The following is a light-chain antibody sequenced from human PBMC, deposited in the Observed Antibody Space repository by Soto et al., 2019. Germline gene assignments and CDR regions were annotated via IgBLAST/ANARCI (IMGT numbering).Light chain of an antibody. CDR2: AVT. V-gene: IGLV1-40*01. CDR1: SSNIGAGYD. Sequence: QSVLTQPPSVSGAPGQRVTISCTGSSSNIGAGYDVHWYQRIPGTAPKLLIYAVTNRPSGVPDRFSGSKSDTSASLAITGLHAEDEADYYCHSYDSSLSGSVFGGGPKLTVL. CDR3: HSYDSSLSGSV. J-gene: IGLJ2*01.